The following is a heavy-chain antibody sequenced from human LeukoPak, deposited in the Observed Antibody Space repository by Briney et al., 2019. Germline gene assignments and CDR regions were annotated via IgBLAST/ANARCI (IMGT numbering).Heavy chain of an antibody. J-gene: IGHJ5*02. Sequence: GGSLRLSCAASGFTFSNFGMHWVRQAPGKGLEWVSYIRFDGSNQYYTDSVKGRFGISRDNSKNTVYLQMNSLRTEDTAVYYCAKREGSAWSAGAWGQGTLVTVSS. CDR1: GFTFSNFG. CDR2: IRFDGSNQ. V-gene: IGHV3-30*02. D-gene: IGHD1-26*01. CDR3: AKREGSAWSAGA.